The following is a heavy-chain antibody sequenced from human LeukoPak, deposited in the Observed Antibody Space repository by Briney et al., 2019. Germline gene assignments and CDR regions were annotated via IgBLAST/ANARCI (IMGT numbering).Heavy chain of an antibody. CDR1: GASISSNY. CDR3: ARLVVVPADHFDS. D-gene: IGHD2-2*01. Sequence: SETLSLTCTVSGASISSNYWSWIRQPPGKGLEWIGCFYSSGTIHYNPSLKSRVTISVDTSKSKSQFSLRLTSVTAADTALYYCARLVVVPADHFDSWSQGTLVTVSS. J-gene: IGHJ4*02. V-gene: IGHV4-59*12. CDR2: FYSSGTI.